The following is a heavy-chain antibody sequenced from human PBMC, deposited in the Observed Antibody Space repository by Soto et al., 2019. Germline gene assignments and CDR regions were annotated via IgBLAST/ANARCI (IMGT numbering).Heavy chain of an antibody. CDR3: ARDRTDTAMASYYYYGMDV. D-gene: IGHD5-18*01. V-gene: IGHV1-46*01. Sequence: ASVKVSCKASGYTFTSYYMHWVRQAPGQGLEWMGIINPSGGSTSYAQKFQGRVTMTRDTSTSTVYMELSSLRSEDTAVYYCARDRTDTAMASYYYYGMDVWGQGTTVTVSS. J-gene: IGHJ6*02. CDR1: GYTFTSYY. CDR2: INPSGGST.